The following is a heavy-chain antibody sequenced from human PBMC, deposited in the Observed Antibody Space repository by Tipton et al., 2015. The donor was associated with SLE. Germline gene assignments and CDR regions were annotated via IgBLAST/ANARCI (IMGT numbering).Heavy chain of an antibody. J-gene: IGHJ4*02. CDR2: IHYSGST. CDR3: ARNLWFGELLTPHFDY. Sequence: LSCVVSDYSINRGYYWGWIRQPPGKGLEWIGSIHYSGSTHYNPSLKGRVTISVDTSENQFSLSLMSVTATDTAVYYCARNLWFGELLTPHFDYWGQGTLVTVSS. D-gene: IGHD3-10*01. CDR1: DYSINRGYY. V-gene: IGHV4-38-2*01.